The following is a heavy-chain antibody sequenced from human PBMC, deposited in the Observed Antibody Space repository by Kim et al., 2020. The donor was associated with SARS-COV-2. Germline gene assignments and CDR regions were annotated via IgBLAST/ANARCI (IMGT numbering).Heavy chain of an antibody. CDR3: AKKVPAARMWGGYVMDV. V-gene: IGHV3-23*01. CDR1: GFTFSSYA. J-gene: IGHJ6*02. D-gene: IGHD2-2*01. Sequence: GGSLILSCAASGFTFSSYAMSWVRQAPGKGLEWVSAISGSGGSTYYADSVKGRFTISRDNSKNTLYLQMNSLRAEDTAVYYCAKKVPAARMWGGYVMDVWGQGTTVTVSS. CDR2: ISGSGGST.